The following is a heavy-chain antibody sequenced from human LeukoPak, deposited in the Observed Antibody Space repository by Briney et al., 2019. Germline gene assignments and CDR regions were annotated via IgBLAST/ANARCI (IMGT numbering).Heavy chain of an antibody. CDR1: GYTFTSYD. V-gene: IGHV1-8*01. D-gene: IGHD4/OR15-4a*01. CDR2: MNPKSGNR. Sequence: ASVKVSCKASGYTFTSYDINWVRQATGQGPEWMGWMNPKSGNRGYAQKFQGRVTMTRNTSISTAYMELSRLRSDDTAVYYCATLTRPIHHYWGQGTLVTVSS. CDR3: ATLTRPIHHY. J-gene: IGHJ4*02.